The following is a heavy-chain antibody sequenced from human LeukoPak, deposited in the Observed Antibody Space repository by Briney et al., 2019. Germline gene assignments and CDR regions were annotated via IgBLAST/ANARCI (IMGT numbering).Heavy chain of an antibody. CDR2: IYPGDSDT. V-gene: IGHV5-51*01. CDR3: ARRPYYDFWSGYAEEYHFDY. J-gene: IGHJ4*02. Sequence: GESPKISCKGSGYSFTSYWIGWVRQMPGKGLEWMGIIYPGDSDTRYSPSFQGQVTISADKSISTAYLQWSSLKASDTAMYYCARRPYYDFWSGYAEEYHFDYWGQGTLVTASS. CDR1: GYSFTSYW. D-gene: IGHD3-3*01.